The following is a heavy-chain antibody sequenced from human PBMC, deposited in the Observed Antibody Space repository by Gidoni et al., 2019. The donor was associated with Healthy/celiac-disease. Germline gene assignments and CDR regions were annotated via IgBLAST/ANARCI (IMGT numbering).Heavy chain of an antibody. D-gene: IGHD6-13*01. CDR1: GFTFSSYS. CDR2: IRISRSYL. V-gene: IGHV3-21*01. CDR3: ARAPSGIAAAGTYQH. Sequence: EVQLVESGGGRVKPGGSRRLNCAESGFTFSSYSMNWVRPAPGKGLEWFSSIRISRSYLSYADSVKGLFTISRDNAKNSLYLQMNSLSAEDTAVYYCARAPSGIAAAGTYQHWGQGPLVTVSS. J-gene: IGHJ1*01.